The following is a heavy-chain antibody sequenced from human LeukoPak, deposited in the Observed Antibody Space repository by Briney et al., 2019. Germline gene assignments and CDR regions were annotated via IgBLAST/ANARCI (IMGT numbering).Heavy chain of an antibody. J-gene: IGHJ4*02. CDR2: IKQDGSEK. CDR1: GFTFSSYL. D-gene: IGHD3-10*01. CDR3: ALVGVTDY. V-gene: IGHV3-7*01. Sequence: PGGSLRLSCAASGFTFSSYLMSWVRQAPGKGLQWVANIKQDGSEKYYVDSVKGRFTISRDNAKNSLYLQMNSLRAEDTAVYYCALVGVTDYWGQGTLVTVSS.